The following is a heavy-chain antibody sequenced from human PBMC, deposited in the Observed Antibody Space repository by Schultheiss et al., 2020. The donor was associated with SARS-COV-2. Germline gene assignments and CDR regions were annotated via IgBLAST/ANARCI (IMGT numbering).Heavy chain of an antibody. Sequence: GGSLRLSCAASGFTFSSYAMSWVRQAPGKGLEWVSVIYSGGSTYYADSVKGRFTISRDNSKNTLYLQMNSLRAEDTAVYYCAGTLKVGKKNYYGMDVWGQGTTVTVSS. CDR1: GFTFSSYA. D-gene: IGHD1-26*01. CDR3: AGTLKVGKKNYYGMDV. CDR2: IYSGGST. V-gene: IGHV3-53*01. J-gene: IGHJ6*02.